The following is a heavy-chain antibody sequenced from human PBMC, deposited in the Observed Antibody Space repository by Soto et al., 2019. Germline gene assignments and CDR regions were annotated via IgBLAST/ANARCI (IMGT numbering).Heavy chain of an antibody. CDR2: ISGSGGST. CDR3: AKDLSYDSSGPFDY. CDR1: GFTFSSDA. V-gene: IGHV3-23*01. Sequence: GGSLRLSCAASGFTFSSDAMRWVRQAPGKGLEWVSAISGSGGSTYYADSVKGRFTISRDNSKNTLYLQMNSPRAEDTAVYYCAKDLSYDSSGPFDYWGQGTLVTVSS. J-gene: IGHJ4*02. D-gene: IGHD3-22*01.